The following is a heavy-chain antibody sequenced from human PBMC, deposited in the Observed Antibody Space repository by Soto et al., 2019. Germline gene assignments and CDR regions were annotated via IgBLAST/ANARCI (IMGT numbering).Heavy chain of an antibody. CDR3: ARVGGREMATRYFDY. CDR2: IYYSGST. CDR1: GGSVSSGSYY. V-gene: IGHV4-61*01. Sequence: QVQLQESGPGLVKPSETLSLTCTVSGGSVSSGSYYWSWIRQPPGKGLEWIGYIYYSGSTNYNPSLKSRGTISVDTSKNQFTLKLSSVTAADTAVYYCARVGGREMATRYFDYWGQGTLVTVSS. D-gene: IGHD5-12*01. J-gene: IGHJ4*02.